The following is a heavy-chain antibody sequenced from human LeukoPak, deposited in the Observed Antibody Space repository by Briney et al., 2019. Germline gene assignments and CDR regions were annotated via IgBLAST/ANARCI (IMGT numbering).Heavy chain of an antibody. D-gene: IGHD2-21*02. CDR3: ARGVVVTAFDY. J-gene: IGHJ4*02. CDR1: GGSISNHY. Sequence: SETLSLTCIVSGGSISNHYWSWIRQPPGKRLEGIGYIYYSGSTNYNPSLRSRVTISVDTSEKQFYLKLSSVNAADTAVYYCARGVVVTAFDYWGQGTLVTVSS. V-gene: IGHV4-59*11. CDR2: IYYSGST.